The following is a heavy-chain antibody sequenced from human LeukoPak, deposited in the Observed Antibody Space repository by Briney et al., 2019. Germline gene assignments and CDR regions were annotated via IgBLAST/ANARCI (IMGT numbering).Heavy chain of an antibody. Sequence: PGGSLRLSCAASGFTFSSYAMSWVRQAPGKGLEWVSAISGSGGSTYYADSVKGRFTISRDNSKNTLYLQMNSLRAEDTAVYYCAKVGYKDIVVVVAAVNWFDPWGQGTLVTVSS. D-gene: IGHD2-15*01. CDR2: ISGSGGST. CDR3: AKVGYKDIVVVVAAVNWFDP. J-gene: IGHJ5*02. CDR1: GFTFSSYA. V-gene: IGHV3-23*01.